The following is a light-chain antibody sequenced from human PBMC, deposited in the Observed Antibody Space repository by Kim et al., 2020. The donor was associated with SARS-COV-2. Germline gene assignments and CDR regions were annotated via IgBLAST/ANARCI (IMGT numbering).Light chain of an antibody. CDR3: QSYDSSLMIEV. Sequence: RSTSSWAGRRSNCGTRYDVNWYQQLPGAAPKLLIYGDTHRPSGIPNRFSASKSGTSASLAITGLQAEDEADYYCQSYDSSLMIEVFGTGTKVTVL. CDR1: RSNCGTRYD. V-gene: IGLV1-40*01. J-gene: IGLJ1*01. CDR2: GDT.